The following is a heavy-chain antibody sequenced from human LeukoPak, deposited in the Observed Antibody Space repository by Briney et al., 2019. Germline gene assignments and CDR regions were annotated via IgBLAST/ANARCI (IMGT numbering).Heavy chain of an antibody. D-gene: IGHD6-13*01. V-gene: IGHV1-46*01. J-gene: IGHJ4*02. CDR3: ARDRKLAAAGTSGY. Sequence: ASVKVSCKASGYTFTSYYMHWVRQAPGQGLEWMGIINPSGGSTSYAQKLQGRVTMTTDTSTSTAYMELRSLRSDDTAVYYCARDRKLAAAGTSGYWGQGTLVTVSS. CDR2: INPSGGST. CDR1: GYTFTSYY.